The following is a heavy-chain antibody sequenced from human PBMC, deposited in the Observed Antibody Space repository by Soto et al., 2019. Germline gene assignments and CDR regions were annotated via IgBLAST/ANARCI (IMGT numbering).Heavy chain of an antibody. V-gene: IGHV4-34*01. CDR1: GGSFSGYY. D-gene: IGHD1-26*01. Sequence: SETLSLTCAVYGGSFSGYYWSWIRQPPGKGLEWIGEINHSGSTNYNPSLKSRVTISVDTSKNQFSLKLSSVTAADTAVYYCARGRSVDYWGQGTLVTVSS. J-gene: IGHJ4*02. CDR3: ARGRSVDY. CDR2: INHSGST.